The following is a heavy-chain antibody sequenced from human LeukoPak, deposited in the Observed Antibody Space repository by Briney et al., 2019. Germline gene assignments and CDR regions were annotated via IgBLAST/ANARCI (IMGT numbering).Heavy chain of an antibody. D-gene: IGHD3-10*01. CDR1: GGSISSDY. CDR2: IYYSGST. J-gene: IGHJ4*02. Sequence: AETLSLTCTVSGGSISSDYWSWIRQPPGKGLEWIGYIYYSGSTSYNPSLKSRVTISVDTSKNQFSLKLSSVTAADTAVYYCARLVTMVRGVIRRGYYFDYWGQGTLVTVSS. V-gene: IGHV4-59*08. CDR3: ARLVTMVRGVIRRGYYFDY.